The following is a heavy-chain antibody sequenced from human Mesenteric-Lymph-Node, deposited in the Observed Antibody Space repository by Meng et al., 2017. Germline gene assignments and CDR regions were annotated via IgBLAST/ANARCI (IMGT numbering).Heavy chain of an antibody. CDR3: AKDITYRDYDILTGYLHDAFDI. V-gene: IGHV3-30*04. CDR1: GFTFSSYA. J-gene: IGHJ3*02. D-gene: IGHD3-9*01. CDR2: LSYDGSNK. Sequence: GESLKISCAASGFTFSSYAMHWVRQAPGKGLEWVAVLSYDGSNKYYADSVKGRFTISRDNAKNSLYLQMNSLRAEDTALYYCAKDITYRDYDILTGYLHDAFDIWGQGTMVTVSS.